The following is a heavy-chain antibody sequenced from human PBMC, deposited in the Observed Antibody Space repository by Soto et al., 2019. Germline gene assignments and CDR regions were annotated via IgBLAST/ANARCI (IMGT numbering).Heavy chain of an antibody. Sequence: EVQLLESGGGLVQPGGSLRLSCAASGFTFSNFAMSWVRQAPGKGLEWISAISDSGGSTYSADSVKGRFTISRDNSKNTLYLQMNSLRTEDTAVYYCAKDLVMGAIYWYFDLWGRGTLVTVSS. V-gene: IGHV3-23*01. CDR3: AKDLVMGAIYWYFDL. CDR2: ISDSGGST. CDR1: GFTFSNFA. D-gene: IGHD1-26*01. J-gene: IGHJ2*01.